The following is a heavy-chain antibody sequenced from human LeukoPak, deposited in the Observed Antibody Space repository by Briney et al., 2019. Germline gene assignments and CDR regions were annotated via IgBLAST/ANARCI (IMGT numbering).Heavy chain of an antibody. CDR1: GFTFSGYS. CDR2: ISSSSSYT. D-gene: IGHD4-23*01. V-gene: IGHV3-21*04. CDR3: ARDWKYGDYGGNYRAYWYFDL. Sequence: GGSLRLSCAASGFTFSGYSMNWVRQAPGKGLEWVSYISSSSSYTNYADSVKGRFTISRDNAKNSLYLQMNSLRAEDTAVYYCARDWKYGDYGGNYRAYWYFDLWGRGTLVTVSS. J-gene: IGHJ2*01.